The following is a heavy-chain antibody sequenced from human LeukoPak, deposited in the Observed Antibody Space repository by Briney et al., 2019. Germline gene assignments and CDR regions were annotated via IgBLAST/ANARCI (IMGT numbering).Heavy chain of an antibody. CDR3: AKDLGQQWLADY. J-gene: IGHJ4*02. D-gene: IGHD6-19*01. CDR1: GFTFSSYV. Sequence: GGSLRLSCAPSGFTFSSYVMSWVRPAPRKGLEWVSDISGSGGSTYYADSVKGRLTISRDNSKNTLYLQMNSLRVEYTAVYYCAKDLGQQWLADYWGQGTLVTVSS. CDR2: ISGSGGST. V-gene: IGHV3-23*01.